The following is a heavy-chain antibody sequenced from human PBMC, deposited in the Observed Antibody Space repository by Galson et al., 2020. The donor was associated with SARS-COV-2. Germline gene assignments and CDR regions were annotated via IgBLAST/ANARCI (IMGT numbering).Heavy chain of an antibody. V-gene: IGHV4-31*01. Sequence: TLSLTCTVSGGSISSGGYYWSWIRQHPGQGLEWIGYIYYSGSTYYNPSLKSLVTISVDTSKNQFSLKLSSVTAADTAVYYCARLELDILTGLYYFDYWGQGTLVTVSS. CDR1: GGSISSGGYY. J-gene: IGHJ4*02. CDR3: ARLELDILTGLYYFDY. CDR2: IYYSGST. D-gene: IGHD3-9*01.